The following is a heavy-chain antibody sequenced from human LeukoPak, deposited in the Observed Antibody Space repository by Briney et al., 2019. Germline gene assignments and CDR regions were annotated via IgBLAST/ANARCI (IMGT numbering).Heavy chain of an antibody. D-gene: IGHD6-13*01. CDR1: GGSFSGYY. Sequence: PSETLSLTCAVYGGSFSGYYWSWIRQPPGKGLEWIGYIYYSGSTNYNPSLKSRVTISVDTSKNQFSLKLSSVTAADTAVYYCARQGIAAAVRWFDPWGQGTLVTVSS. J-gene: IGHJ5*02. CDR3: ARQGIAAAVRWFDP. V-gene: IGHV4-59*01. CDR2: IYYSGST.